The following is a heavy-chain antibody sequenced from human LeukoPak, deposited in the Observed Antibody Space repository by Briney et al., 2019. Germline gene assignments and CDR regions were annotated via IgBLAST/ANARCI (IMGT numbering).Heavy chain of an antibody. CDR2: ISSSSSYI. J-gene: IGHJ4*02. CDR3: ARGDSYGYFYFDY. CDR1: GFTVSSNY. D-gene: IGHD5-18*01. V-gene: IGHV3-21*01. Sequence: PGGFLRLSCAASGFTVSSNYMSWVRQAPGKGLEWVSSISSSSSYIYYADSVKGRFTISRDNAKNSLYLQMNSLRAEDTAVYYCARGDSYGYFYFDYWGQGTLVTVSS.